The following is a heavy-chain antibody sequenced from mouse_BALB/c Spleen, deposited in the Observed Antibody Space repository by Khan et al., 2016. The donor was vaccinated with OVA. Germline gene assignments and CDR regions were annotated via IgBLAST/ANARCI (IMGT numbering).Heavy chain of an antibody. CDR3: ARSNYYGSGLYAMDY. CDR2: IAPGSGSD. D-gene: IGHD1-1*01. Sequence: DLVKPGASVRQSCKASGYTFTSYWINWIKQRPGQGLEWIGRIAPGSGSDYYNDMYKGKATLTIDTSSSTAYIQVRSLSSEDSAVYFCARSNYYGSGLYAMDYWGQGTSVTVSS. J-gene: IGHJ4*01. CDR1: GYTFTSYW. V-gene: IGHV1S41*01.